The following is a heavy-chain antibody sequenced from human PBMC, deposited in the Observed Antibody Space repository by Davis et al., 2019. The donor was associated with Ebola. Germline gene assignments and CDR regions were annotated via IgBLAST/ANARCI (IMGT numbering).Heavy chain of an antibody. CDR3: ARHVNGDFWYFDL. D-gene: IGHD4-17*01. Sequence: GESLKISCAASGFIVSDKYMSWVRQAPGKGLEWVSVTYRDERTYYADSVKGRFTVSRDNSENMLYLQMSTLRAEDTAVYYCARHVNGDFWYFDLWGRGTRVTVSS. J-gene: IGHJ2*01. CDR2: TYRDERT. CDR1: GFIVSDKY. V-gene: IGHV3-53*01.